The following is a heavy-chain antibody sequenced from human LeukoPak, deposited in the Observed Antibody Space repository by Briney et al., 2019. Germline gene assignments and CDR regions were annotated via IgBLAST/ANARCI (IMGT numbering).Heavy chain of an antibody. CDR2: IYPGDSDT. CDR3: ARHVTGEPFDY. V-gene: IGHV5-51*01. CDR1: GYSFTGYW. Sequence: GEPLKISCKGSGYSFTGYWIGWVRQMPGKGLEWMGIIYPGDSDTKYSPSFQGQVTISADKSIGTAYLQWSSLKASDTAMYYCARHVTGEPFDYWGQGTLVTVSS. D-gene: IGHD7-27*01. J-gene: IGHJ4*02.